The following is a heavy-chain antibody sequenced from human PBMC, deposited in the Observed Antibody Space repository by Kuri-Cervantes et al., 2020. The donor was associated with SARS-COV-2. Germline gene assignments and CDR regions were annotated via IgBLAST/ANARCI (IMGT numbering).Heavy chain of an antibody. D-gene: IGHD3-3*01. CDR2: IRYDGSNK. CDR3: AREGVYYDFWSGEFDY. CDR1: GFTFSSYG. J-gene: IGHJ4*02. V-gene: IGHV3-30*02. Sequence: GGSLRLSCAASGFTFSSYGMHWVRQAPGKGLEWVAFIRYDGSNKYYADSVKGRFTISRDNAGNSLFLQMNSLRSEDTAVYYCAREGVYYDFWSGEFDYWGQGTLVTVSS.